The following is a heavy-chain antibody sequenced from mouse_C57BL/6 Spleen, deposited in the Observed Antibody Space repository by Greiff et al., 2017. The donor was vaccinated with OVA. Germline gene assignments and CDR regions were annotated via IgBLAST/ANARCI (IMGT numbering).Heavy chain of an antibody. V-gene: IGHV1-82*01. CDR2: IYPGDGDT. Sequence: VKLMESGPELVKPGASVKISCKASGYAFSSSWMNWVKQRPGKGLEWIGRIYPGDGDTNYNGKFKGKATLTADKSSSTAYMQLSSLTSEDSAVYFCARPLNWDNFDYWGQGTTLTVSS. D-gene: IGHD4-1*02. CDR3: ARPLNWDNFDY. J-gene: IGHJ2*01. CDR1: GYAFSSSW.